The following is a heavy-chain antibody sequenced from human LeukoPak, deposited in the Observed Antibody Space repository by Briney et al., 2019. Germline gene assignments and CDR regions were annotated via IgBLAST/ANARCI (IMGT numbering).Heavy chain of an antibody. V-gene: IGHV3-11*06. CDR3: ARAGGGSGSYPYNWFDP. CDR2: ISSSSSYI. Sequence: GGSLRLSCAASGFTFSDYYMSWIRQAPGKGLEWVSYISSSSSYIDYADSVKGRFTISRDNAKNSLYLQMNSLRAEDTAVYYCARAGGGSGSYPYNWFDPWGQGTLVTVSS. CDR1: GFTFSDYY. D-gene: IGHD3-10*01. J-gene: IGHJ5*02.